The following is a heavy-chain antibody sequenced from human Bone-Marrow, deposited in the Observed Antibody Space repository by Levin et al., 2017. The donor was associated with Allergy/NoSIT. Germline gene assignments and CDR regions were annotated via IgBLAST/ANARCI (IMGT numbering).Heavy chain of an antibody. D-gene: IGHD3-22*01. J-gene: IGHJ3*02. Sequence: ASVKVSCKASGGTFSSYGISWVRQAPGQGLEWMGGFIPIFRTAKYAQKFQGRVTITADESTSTAYMELSGLRSEDTAVYYCARTGSVVVVIGTADYAFDIWGQGTMVTVSS. CDR2: FIPIFRTA. V-gene: IGHV1-69*13. CDR3: ARTGSVVVVIGTADYAFDI. CDR1: GGTFSSYG.